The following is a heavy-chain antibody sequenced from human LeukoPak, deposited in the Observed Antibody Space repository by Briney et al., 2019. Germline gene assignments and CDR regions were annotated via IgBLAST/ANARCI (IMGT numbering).Heavy chain of an antibody. CDR1: GDSISSSDHY. D-gene: IGHD3-10*01. V-gene: IGHV4-39*01. J-gene: IGHJ2*01. CDR3: ARHLYYSASAFWYIDL. CDR2: VSQSGNT. Sequence: SETLSLTCTLSGDSISSSDHYWVWIRQSPGKGLEWIGSVSQSGNTYYKSSLKSRFTVSIDTSKNEFSLILTSVTAADTAEYYCARHLYYSASAFWYIDLWGRGTLVIVSP.